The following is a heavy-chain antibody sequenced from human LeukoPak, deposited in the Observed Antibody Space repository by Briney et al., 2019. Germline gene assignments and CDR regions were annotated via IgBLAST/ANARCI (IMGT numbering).Heavy chain of an antibody. CDR3: ARANIVVVTTPTPTLDF. V-gene: IGHV4-34*01. CDR2: INHSGST. J-gene: IGHJ4*02. CDR1: GGSFSASY. D-gene: IGHD2-21*02. Sequence: SETLSLTCAVYGGSFSASYWTWIRQPPGKGLEWIGEINHSGSTNYNPSLKSRVTISVDTSKNQFSLNLSSVTAADTAAYYCARANIVVVTTPTPTLDFWGQGTLVTVSS.